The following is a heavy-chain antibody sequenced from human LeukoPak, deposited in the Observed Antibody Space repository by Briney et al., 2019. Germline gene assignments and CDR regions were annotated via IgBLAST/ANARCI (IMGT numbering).Heavy chain of an antibody. J-gene: IGHJ4*02. CDR3: VHEAVAGTNY. Sequence: SETLSPTCTVSGGSISSSSYYWGWIRQPPGKGLEWIGSIYYSGSTYYNPSLKSRVTISVDTSKNQFSLKLSSVTAADTAVYYCVHEAVAGTNYWGQGTLVTVSS. CDR1: GGSISSSSYY. V-gene: IGHV4-39*01. D-gene: IGHD6-19*01. CDR2: IYYSGST.